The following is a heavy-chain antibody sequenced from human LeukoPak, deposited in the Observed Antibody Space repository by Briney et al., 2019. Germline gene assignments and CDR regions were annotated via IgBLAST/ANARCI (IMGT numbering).Heavy chain of an antibody. V-gene: IGHV3-23*01. CDR3: AKHQQIYGDSLMDV. D-gene: IGHD4-17*01. CDR2: IRGNGART. J-gene: IGHJ6*02. Sequence: PGGSLRVPCAASGFTFSNYAMSWVRQAPGKGLEWVSSIRGNGARTDYADSVKGRFTISRDNSKNTLYLQMNSLRAEDTAAYYCAKHQQIYGDSLMDVWGQGTTVTVSS. CDR1: GFTFSNYA.